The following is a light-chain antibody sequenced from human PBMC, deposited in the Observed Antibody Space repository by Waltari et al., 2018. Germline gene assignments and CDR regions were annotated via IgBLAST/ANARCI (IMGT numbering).Light chain of an antibody. J-gene: IGKJ5*01. CDR2: DAS. CDR3: QQRNNWPPRFT. V-gene: IGKV3-11*01. CDR1: HSVGSY. Sequence: EIVLTQSPATLSLSPGERATLSCRASHSVGSYLAWYQQQPGQAPSLLIYDASKRATGIPERFSGSGSGTDFTLTISSLEPEDFAVYYCQQRNNWPPRFTFGQGTRLEIK.